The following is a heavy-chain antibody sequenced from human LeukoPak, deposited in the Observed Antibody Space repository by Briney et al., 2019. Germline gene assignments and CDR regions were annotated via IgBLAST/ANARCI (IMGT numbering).Heavy chain of an antibody. CDR1: GSALSKIS. Sequence: ASVRVSCKVSGSALSKISIDSVRQAPGKGLEWMGTVGHEDGTTIHAQKFQGRFNMTVDTATDTAYMEMSSLMSEDTAIYYCATGAIVFDFWGQGTLVTVSS. D-gene: IGHD3-22*01. V-gene: IGHV1-24*01. CDR2: VGHEDGTT. J-gene: IGHJ4*02. CDR3: ATGAIVFDF.